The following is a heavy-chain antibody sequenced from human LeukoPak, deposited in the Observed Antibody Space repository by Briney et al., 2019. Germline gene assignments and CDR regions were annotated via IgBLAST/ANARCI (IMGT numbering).Heavy chain of an antibody. CDR2: ISYDGSNK. CDR1: GFTFSSYG. V-gene: IGHV3-30*03. Sequence: PGGSLRLSCAASGFTFSSYGMHWVRPAPGKGLEWVAVISYDGSNKYYADSVKGRFTISRDNSKNTLYLQMNSLRAEDTAVYYCARAQLRLAFDYWGQGTLVTVSS. D-gene: IGHD2-2*01. J-gene: IGHJ4*02. CDR3: ARAQLRLAFDY.